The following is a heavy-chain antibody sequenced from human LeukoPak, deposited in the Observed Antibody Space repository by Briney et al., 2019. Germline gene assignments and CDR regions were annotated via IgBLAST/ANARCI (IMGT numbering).Heavy chain of an antibody. Sequence: GGSLRLSCAASRLTFSTYWMHWVRQPPGKGLAWVARINPDGSIRTYADSVQGRVTISRDTAKDTLFLQMNSLRAEDTAVYYCAREARVGGALQYWGQGTPVTVSS. CDR3: AREARVGGALQY. J-gene: IGHJ4*02. V-gene: IGHV3-74*03. CDR1: RLTFSTYW. CDR2: INPDGSIR. D-gene: IGHD1-26*01.